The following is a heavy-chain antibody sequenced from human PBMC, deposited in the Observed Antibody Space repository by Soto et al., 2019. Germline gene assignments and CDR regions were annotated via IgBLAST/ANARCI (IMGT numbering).Heavy chain of an antibody. CDR3: AGKISFGAVNT. CDR1: GYNFASNW. D-gene: IGHD3-16*01. J-gene: IGHJ5*02. Sequence: PGESLKISCQASGYNFASNWIGWVRQMPGKGLEWMGFIYPSNSRTKYSPSFQGQVTISADKSIGTAYLQWSSLKASDTAMYYCAGKISFGAVNTWGQGTPVTVSS. V-gene: IGHV5-51*01. CDR2: IYPSNSRT.